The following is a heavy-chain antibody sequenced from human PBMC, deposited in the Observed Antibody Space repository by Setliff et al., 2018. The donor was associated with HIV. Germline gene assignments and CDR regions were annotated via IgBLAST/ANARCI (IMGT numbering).Heavy chain of an antibody. V-gene: IGHV4-30-4*08. J-gene: IGHJ2*01. CDR3: ARETNASGSLTAYWYFDL. CDR1: GGSTSSGDYY. CDR2: IYNSGST. D-gene: IGHD3-10*01. Sequence: PSETLSLTCTVSGGSTSSGDYYWTWIRQPPGKGLEWIGYIYNSGSTYYEPSLRGRVTISIDRSKNQFSLKLNSVTAADTAVYYCARETNASGSLTAYWYFDLWGRGTLVTVSS.